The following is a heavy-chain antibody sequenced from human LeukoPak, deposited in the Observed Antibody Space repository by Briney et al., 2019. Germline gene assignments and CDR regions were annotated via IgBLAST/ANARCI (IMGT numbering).Heavy chain of an antibody. CDR2: IHRDGSGD. V-gene: IGHV3-30*02. CDR1: GFTFSSYS. J-gene: IGHJ3*02. Sequence: GGSLRLSCAASGFTFSSYSMNWVRQAPGKGLDWVAFIHRDGSGDSYADSVRGRFAISRDRSKNTLYLQMNSLRVEDMAMYYCAREWDYYDSSGYSGIWGQGTMVTVSS. CDR3: AREWDYYDSSGYSGI. D-gene: IGHD3-22*01.